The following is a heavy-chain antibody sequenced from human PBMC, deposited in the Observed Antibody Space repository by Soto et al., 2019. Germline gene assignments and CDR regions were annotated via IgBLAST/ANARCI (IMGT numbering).Heavy chain of an antibody. CDR2: ISAYNGNT. CDR1: GYSFGNVG. Sequence: QVQLVQSGPEVKKPGASVKVSCKASGYSFGNVGISWVRQAPGQGLEWMGWISAYNGNTNYADKVRGRVTMTTDTSTYTAHMELRSLRSDDTAVYFCARTSAAGLDFWGQGTLVTVSS. CDR3: ARTSAAGLDF. J-gene: IGHJ4*02. V-gene: IGHV1-18*01. D-gene: IGHD6-13*01.